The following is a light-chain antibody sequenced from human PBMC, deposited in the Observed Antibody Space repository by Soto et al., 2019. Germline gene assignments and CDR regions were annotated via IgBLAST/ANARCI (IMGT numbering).Light chain of an antibody. CDR3: EQYNNLPQT. CDR1: QSVSSN. Sequence: EIVMTQSPATLSVSPGERATLSCRASQSVSSNLAWYQQKPGQAPRLLIYGASTRATGIPARFSGSGSGTEFTLDISSLQSEDFAVYYCEQYNNLPQTLGQGTKVEIK. CDR2: GAS. V-gene: IGKV3-15*01. J-gene: IGKJ1*01.